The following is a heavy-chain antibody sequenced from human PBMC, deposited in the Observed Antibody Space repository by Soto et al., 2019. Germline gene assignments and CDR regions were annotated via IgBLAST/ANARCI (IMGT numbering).Heavy chain of an antibody. V-gene: IGHV4-39*01. Sequence: PSQPISITYSVSEGSMRRISCCWVCIHKPPGEGLEWIGSIYYSGSTNYNQSLTNRVTISIDTSKNQFSLKLSSVTAEDTAVYYCARIGGDMVRGVQNWFDPWGQGILVTVTP. J-gene: IGHJ5*02. D-gene: IGHD3-10*01. CDR1: EGSMRRISCC. CDR2: IYYSGST. CDR3: ARIGGDMVRGVQNWFDP.